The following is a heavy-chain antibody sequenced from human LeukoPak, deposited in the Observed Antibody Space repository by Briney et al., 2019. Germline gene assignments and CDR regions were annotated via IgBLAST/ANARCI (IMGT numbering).Heavy chain of an antibody. Sequence: GGSLRLSCAASGFTFSSYGMHCLRQAAGKGLEWVAVIWYDGSNKYYADSVKGRFTISRDNSKNTLYLQMNSLRAEDTAVYYCARPRGSSGPPNYWGQGTLVTVSS. J-gene: IGHJ4*02. CDR3: ARPRGSSGPPNY. V-gene: IGHV3-33*01. D-gene: IGHD6-19*01. CDR1: GFTFSSYG. CDR2: IWYDGSNK.